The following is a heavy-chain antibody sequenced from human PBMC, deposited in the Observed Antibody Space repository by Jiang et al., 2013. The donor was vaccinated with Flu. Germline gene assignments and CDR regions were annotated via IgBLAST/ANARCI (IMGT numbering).Heavy chain of an antibody. CDR1: GGSISSSSYY. Sequence: GLVKPSETLSLTCTASGGSISSSSYYWGWIRQPPGKGLEWIGSIYYSGSTYYNPSLKSRVTISVDTSKNQFSLKLSSVTAADTAVYYCATVGLPGRYDSSGYYRPDIDYWGQGTLVTVSS. D-gene: IGHD3-22*01. V-gene: IGHV4-39*01. CDR2: IYYSGST. CDR3: ATVGLPGRYDSSGYYRPDIDY. J-gene: IGHJ4*02.